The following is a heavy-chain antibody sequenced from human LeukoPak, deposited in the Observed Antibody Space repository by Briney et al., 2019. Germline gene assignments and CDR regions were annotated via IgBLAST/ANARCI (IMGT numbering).Heavy chain of an antibody. J-gene: IGHJ6*02. D-gene: IGHD3-22*01. V-gene: IGHV1-18*01. CDR2: ISAYNGNT. Sequence: ASVKVSCKASGYTFTSYGISWVRQAPGQGLEWMGWISAYNGNTNYAQKLQGRVTMTTDTSTSTAYMELRSLRSDDTAVYYCAGDLDSSGYYYYYYGMDVWGQGTTATVSS. CDR1: GYTFTSYG. CDR3: AGDLDSSGYYYYYYGMDV.